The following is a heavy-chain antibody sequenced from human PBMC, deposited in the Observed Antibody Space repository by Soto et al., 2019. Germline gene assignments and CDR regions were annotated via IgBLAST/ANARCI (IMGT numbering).Heavy chain of an antibody. CDR1: GFTFSSYG. V-gene: IGHV3-33*01. D-gene: IGHD3-9*01. CDR2: IWYDGSNK. Sequence: QVQLVESGGGVVQPGRSLRLSCAASGFTFSSYGMHWVRQAPGKGLAWVAVIWYDGSNKYYADSVKGRFTISRDNSKNTLYLQMNSLRAEDTAVYYCARDGGGYDILTGYSFDYWGQGTLVTVSS. J-gene: IGHJ4*02. CDR3: ARDGGGYDILTGYSFDY.